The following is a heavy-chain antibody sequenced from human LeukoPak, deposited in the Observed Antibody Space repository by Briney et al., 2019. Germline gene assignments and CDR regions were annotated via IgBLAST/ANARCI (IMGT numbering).Heavy chain of an antibody. Sequence: ASVTVSCKASGYTFTSYYMHWVRQAPGQGLEWMGIINPSGGSTSYAQKFQGRVTMTRDMSTSTVYMELSSLRSEDTAVYYCARDGISSVYYDFWSGQRKENWFDPWGQGTLVTVSS. D-gene: IGHD3-3*01. J-gene: IGHJ5*02. CDR1: GYTFTSYY. V-gene: IGHV1-46*01. CDR2: INPSGGST. CDR3: ARDGISSVYYDFWSGQRKENWFDP.